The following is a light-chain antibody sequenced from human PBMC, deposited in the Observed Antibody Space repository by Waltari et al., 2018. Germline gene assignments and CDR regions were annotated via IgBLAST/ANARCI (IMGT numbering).Light chain of an antibody. J-gene: IGKJ1*01. CDR2: WAS. V-gene: IGKV4-1*01. Sequence: DIVMTQSPNSLAVSLGERAAINCKSTQTVSHSSNNKDYLAWYQQKPGQPPKLLIYWASTRESGVPDRFSGSGSGTDFTLTISSLQAEDVAIYYCQQYYSTPQTFGQGTKVEIK. CDR3: QQYYSTPQT. CDR1: QTVSHSSNNKDY.